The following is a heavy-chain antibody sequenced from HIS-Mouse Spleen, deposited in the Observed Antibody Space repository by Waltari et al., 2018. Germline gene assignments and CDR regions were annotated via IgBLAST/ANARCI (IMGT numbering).Heavy chain of an antibody. CDR2: ISYDGSNK. D-gene: IGHD3-16*01. CDR1: GFTFSSFG. Sequence: QVQLVESGGGVVQPGRSLRLPCAASGFTFSSFGMHWVRQAPGKGLEWVAVISYDGSNKYYADSVKGRFTISRDNSKNTLYLQMNSLRAEDTAVYYCARDWGAYWYFDLWGRGTLVTVSS. V-gene: IGHV3-30*03. J-gene: IGHJ2*01. CDR3: ARDWGAYWYFDL.